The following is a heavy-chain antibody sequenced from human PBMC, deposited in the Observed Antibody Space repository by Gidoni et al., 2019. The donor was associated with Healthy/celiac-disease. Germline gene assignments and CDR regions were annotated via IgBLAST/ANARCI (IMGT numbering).Heavy chain of an antibody. CDR1: VGSISSYY. V-gene: IGHV4-59*01. CDR2: SYYSGST. D-gene: IGHD6-13*01. Sequence: QVQLQESGPGLVKPSETLYPPCTDPVGSISSYYWSWIRQPPGKGLEWIGYSYYSGSTNYNPSRKSRVTISVDTSKNQFSLKLSSVTAADTAVYYCARVRGSSWYLDYCGQGTLVTVSS. CDR3: ARVRGSSWYLDY. J-gene: IGHJ4*02.